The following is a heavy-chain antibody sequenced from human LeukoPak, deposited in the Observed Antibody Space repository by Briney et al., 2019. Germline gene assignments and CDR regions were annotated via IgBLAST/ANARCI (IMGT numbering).Heavy chain of an antibody. D-gene: IGHD6-19*01. V-gene: IGHV3-9*01. CDR1: GFTFDDYD. Sequence: GGCLRLSWAASGFTFDDYDMHWVRQAPGKGVEWVSGISWNSGSIGYADSVKGRFTISRDNAKNSLYLQMNSLRAEDTALYYCAKDKESSGWYIVYWGQGTLVTVSS. CDR3: AKDKESSGWYIVY. J-gene: IGHJ4*02. CDR2: ISWNSGSI.